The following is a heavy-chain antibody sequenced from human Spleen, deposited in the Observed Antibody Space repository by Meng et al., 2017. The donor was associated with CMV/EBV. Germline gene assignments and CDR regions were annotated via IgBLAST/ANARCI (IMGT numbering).Heavy chain of an antibody. V-gene: IGHV3-33*06. CDR1: GFTFSSYG. D-gene: IGHD1-1*01. CDR3: AKDLVRRSLYYYYGMDV. Sequence: LSLTCAASGFTFSSYGMHWVRQAPGKGLEWVAVIWYDGNNKYYADSVKGRFTVSRDNSKDTLYLEMNSLRAEDTAVYYCAKDLVRRSLYYYYGMDVWGQGTTVTVSS. CDR2: IWYDGNNK. J-gene: IGHJ6*02.